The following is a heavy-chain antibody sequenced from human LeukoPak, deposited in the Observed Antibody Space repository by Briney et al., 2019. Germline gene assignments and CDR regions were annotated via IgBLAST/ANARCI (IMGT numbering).Heavy chain of an antibody. CDR1: GYTFTSYY. D-gene: IGHD1-26*01. CDR2: INPTGGST. V-gene: IGHV1-46*01. CDR3: ARDNSVGDNAWWFDP. J-gene: IGHJ5*02. Sequence: ASVKVSCKASGYTFTSYYMHWVRQAAGQGLECMGLINPTGGSTGYAQKFQGRVTMTRDMSTSTDYMELSSLRSEDTAIYYCARDNSVGDNAWWFDPWGQGTLVTVSS.